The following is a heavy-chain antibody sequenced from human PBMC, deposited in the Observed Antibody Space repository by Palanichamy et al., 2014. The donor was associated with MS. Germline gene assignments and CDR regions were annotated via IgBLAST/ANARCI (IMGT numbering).Heavy chain of an antibody. CDR3: ARDPLTGYSSGWSYFDY. J-gene: IGHJ4*02. Sequence: KYSQKFQGRVTITRDTSASTAYMELSSLRSEDTAVYYCARDPLTGYSSGWSYFDYWGQGTLVTVSS. V-gene: IGHV1-3*01. D-gene: IGHD6-19*01.